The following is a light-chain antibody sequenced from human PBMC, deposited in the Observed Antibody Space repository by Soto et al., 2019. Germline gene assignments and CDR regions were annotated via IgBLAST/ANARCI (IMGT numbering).Light chain of an antibody. CDR2: DAS. V-gene: IGKV1-39*01. J-gene: IGKJ5*01. Sequence: DIQITQSPCPLSASVGDRVTITCRASQTIDKYLNWYQEKPGKAPKLLMNDASSLESGVPSRFSGSGSGADFTLTISSLQPEDFATYYCQQSYSIPITFGQGTRLEIK. CDR3: QQSYSIPIT. CDR1: QTIDKY.